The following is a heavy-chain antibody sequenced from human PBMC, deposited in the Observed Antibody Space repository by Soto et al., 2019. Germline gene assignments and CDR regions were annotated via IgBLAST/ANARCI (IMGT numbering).Heavy chain of an antibody. CDR1: GNTFTNFG. D-gene: IGHD2-2*01. CDR3: ARVIPGAEAWFDP. Sequence: QGQLVQSGAEVKKPGASVKVSCTASGNTFTNFGVTWVRQAPGQGLEWMGWISAYTDDPTYAQKFQGRVTMTIDTSTSTAYLDLRSRTSADTAVDYCARVIPGAEAWFDPWGQGTLVTVSS. CDR2: ISAYTDDP. J-gene: IGHJ5*02. V-gene: IGHV1-18*01.